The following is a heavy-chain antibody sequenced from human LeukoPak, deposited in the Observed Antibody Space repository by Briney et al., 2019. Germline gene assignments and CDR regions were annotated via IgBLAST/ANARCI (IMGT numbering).Heavy chain of an antibody. V-gene: IGHV4-59*01. CDR2: IYYSGRT. J-gene: IGHJ3*02. CDR1: GGSISSYY. D-gene: IGHD3-22*01. CDR3: AIVSYDSVDAFDI. Sequence: SETLSLTCTVSGGSISSYYWSWIRQPPGKGLEWVGYIYYSGRTKYNHSLKSRVTISVDTSKNQFSLKLSSVTAADTAVYYCAIVSYDSVDAFDIWGQGTMVTVSS.